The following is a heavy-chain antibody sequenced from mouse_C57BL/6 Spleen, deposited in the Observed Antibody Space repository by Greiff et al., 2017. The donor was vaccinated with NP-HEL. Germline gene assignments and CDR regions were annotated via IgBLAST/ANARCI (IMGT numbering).Heavy chain of an antibody. CDR3: ARSVTGRYYFDY. V-gene: IGHV5-17*01. J-gene: IGHJ2*01. CDR2: ISSGSSTI. D-gene: IGHD4-1*01. CDR1: GFTFSDYG. Sequence: EVKVEESGGGLVKPGGSLKLSCAASGFTFSDYGMHWVRQAPEKGLEWVAYISSGSSTIYYADTVKGRFTISRDNAKNTLFLQMTSLRSEDTAMYYCARSVTGRYYFDYWGQGTTLTVSS.